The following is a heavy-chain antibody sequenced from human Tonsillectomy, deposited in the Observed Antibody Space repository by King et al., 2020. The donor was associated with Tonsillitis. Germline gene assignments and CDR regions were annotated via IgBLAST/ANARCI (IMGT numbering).Heavy chain of an antibody. CDR1: GFTFSSHG. J-gene: IGHJ4*02. V-gene: IGHV3-30*18. CDR2: ISHDGNNN. Sequence: VQLVESGGGVVQPGRSLGLSCAVSGFTFSSHGMHWVRQAPGRGLEWVAAISHDGNNNYYADSVKGRFTISRDNSNNTLYLQMNSLRAEDTALYYCAKGTRELDYWGQGTLVTVSS. CDR3: AKGTRELDY. D-gene: IGHD5-24*01.